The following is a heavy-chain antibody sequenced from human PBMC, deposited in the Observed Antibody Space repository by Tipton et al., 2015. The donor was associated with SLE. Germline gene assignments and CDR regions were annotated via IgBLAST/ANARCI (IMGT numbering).Heavy chain of an antibody. V-gene: IGHV3-30*18. CDR2: ISYDGSNK. CDR1: GFTFSSYG. CDR3: AKDDRGFVPAAIGY. D-gene: IGHD2-2*01. J-gene: IGHJ4*02. Sequence: SLRLSCAASGFTFSSYGMHWVRQAPGKGLEWVAVISYDGSNKYYADSVKGRFTISRDNSKNTLYLQMNSLRAEDTAVYYCAKDDRGFVPAAIGYWGQGTLVTVSS.